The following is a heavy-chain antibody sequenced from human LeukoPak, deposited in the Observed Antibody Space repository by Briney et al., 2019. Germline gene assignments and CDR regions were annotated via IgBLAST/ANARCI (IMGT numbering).Heavy chain of an antibody. Sequence: AEALSLTCAVYGGSFSGYYWSWIRQPPGKGLEWIGEINHSGSTNYNPSLKSRVTISVDTSKNQFSLKLSSVTAADTAVYYCARARRGYSYGRFDYWGQGTLVTASS. CDR3: ARARRGYSYGRFDY. CDR1: GGSFSGYY. D-gene: IGHD5-18*01. CDR2: INHSGST. J-gene: IGHJ4*02. V-gene: IGHV4-34*01.